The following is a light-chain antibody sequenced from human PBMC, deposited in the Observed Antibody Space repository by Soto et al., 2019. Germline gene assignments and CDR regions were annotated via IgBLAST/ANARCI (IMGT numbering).Light chain of an antibody. J-gene: IGLJ3*02. Sequence: QSALTQPAPVSGSPGQSITISCTGTSSDVGSYNLVSWYQQHPGKAPKLMIYEVSKRPSGVSNRFSGSKSGNTASLTISGLQAEDEADYYCCSYAGSSTFEFGGGTQLTVL. CDR3: CSYAGSSTFE. CDR2: EVS. V-gene: IGLV2-23*02. CDR1: SSDVGSYNL.